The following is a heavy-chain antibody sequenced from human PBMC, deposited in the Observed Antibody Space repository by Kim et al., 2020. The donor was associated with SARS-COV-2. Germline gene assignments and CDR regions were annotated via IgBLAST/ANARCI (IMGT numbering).Heavy chain of an antibody. CDR3: AKEASSGGNFDY. Sequence: YYADSVKGRFTISRDNSKNTLYLQMNSLRAEDTAVYYCAKEASSGGNFDYWGQGTLVTVSS. D-gene: IGHD2-15*01. J-gene: IGHJ4*02. V-gene: IGHV3-23*01.